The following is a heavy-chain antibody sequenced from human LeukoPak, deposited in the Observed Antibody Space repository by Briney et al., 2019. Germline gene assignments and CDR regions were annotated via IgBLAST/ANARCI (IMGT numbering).Heavy chain of an antibody. J-gene: IGHJ6*02. V-gene: IGHV7-4-1*02. Sequence: GASVKVSCKASGYTFTSYAMNWVRQAPGQGLEWMGWINTNTGNPTYAQGFTGRFVFSLDTSVSTAYLQISSLKAEDTAVYYCARDYDILTGYYPVPYDMDVWGQGTTVTVSS. D-gene: IGHD3-9*01. CDR1: GYTFTSYA. CDR2: INTNTGNP. CDR3: ARDYDILTGYYPVPYDMDV.